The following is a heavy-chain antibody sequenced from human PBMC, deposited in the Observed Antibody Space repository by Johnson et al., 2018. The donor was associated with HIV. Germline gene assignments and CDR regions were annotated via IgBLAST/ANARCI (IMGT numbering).Heavy chain of an antibody. Sequence: VQLVESGGGVVRPGGSLRLSCAASGFTFDDYAMHWVRQASGKGLEWVGRIRNKANTYATAYAASVKGRFTISRDDSTNTAYLQMNSLTTEDTAVYYCTRTIDMVPTGGSYDAFDSWGQGTMVTVSS. CDR3: TRTIDMVPTGGSYDAFDS. V-gene: IGHV3-73*01. D-gene: IGHD5-12*01. J-gene: IGHJ3*02. CDR2: IRNKANTYAT. CDR1: GFTFDDYA.